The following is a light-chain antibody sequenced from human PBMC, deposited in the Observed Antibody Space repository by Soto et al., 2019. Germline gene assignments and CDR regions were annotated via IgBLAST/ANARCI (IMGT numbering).Light chain of an antibody. J-gene: IGKJ4*01. Sequence: EIVLTQSPATLSLSPGERATLSCRASQSVSRYLAWYQQTPGQAPRLLIYDASTRAAGIPARFSGSGSGTDFTLTISSLEPEDFTVYYCKQRSSWPRLTFGGGTKVEI. CDR3: KQRSSWPRLT. CDR1: QSVSRY. V-gene: IGKV3-11*01. CDR2: DAS.